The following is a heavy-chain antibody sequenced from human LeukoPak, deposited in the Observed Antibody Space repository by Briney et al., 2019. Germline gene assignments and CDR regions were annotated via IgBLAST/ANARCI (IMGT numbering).Heavy chain of an antibody. J-gene: IGHJ2*01. D-gene: IGHD1-1*01. V-gene: IGHV7-4-1*02. CDR2: INTNTGNP. CDR3: AKDAGWYFDL. Sequence: GASVKVSCKASGYTFTNFAMNWVRQAPGQGLEWMGWINTNTGNPTYAQGFTGRFVFSLHTSVSTAYLHISSLKAEDTAVYYCAKDAGWYFDLWGRGTLVTVSS. CDR1: GYTFTNFA.